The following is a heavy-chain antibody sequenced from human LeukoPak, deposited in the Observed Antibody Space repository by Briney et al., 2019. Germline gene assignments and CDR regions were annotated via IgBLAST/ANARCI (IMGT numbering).Heavy chain of an antibody. Sequence: SVTLSLTCTVSGGSISSGGYYWNWIRQHPGKGLEWIGYIYYTGSTYYNPSLKSRVTISVDTSKNQFSLKLSSVTAADTAVYYCATISSGYYGTIDYWGQGTLVTVSS. CDR3: ATISSGYYGTIDY. D-gene: IGHD3-22*01. CDR2: IYYTGST. CDR1: GGSISSGGYY. J-gene: IGHJ4*02. V-gene: IGHV4-31*03.